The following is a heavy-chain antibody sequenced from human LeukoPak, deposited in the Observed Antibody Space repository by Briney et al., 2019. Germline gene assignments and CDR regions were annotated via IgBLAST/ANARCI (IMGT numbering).Heavy chain of an antibody. D-gene: IGHD6-19*01. CDR1: GGSFSGYY. J-gene: IGHJ4*02. CDR3: ARAPIAVAGMDY. Sequence: SETLSLTCAVYGGSFSGYYWSWIRQPPGKGLEWIGYIYYSGSTNYNPSLKSRVTISVDTSKNQFSLKLSSVTAADTAVYYCARAPIAVAGMDYWGQGTLVTVSS. V-gene: IGHV4-59*01. CDR2: IYYSGST.